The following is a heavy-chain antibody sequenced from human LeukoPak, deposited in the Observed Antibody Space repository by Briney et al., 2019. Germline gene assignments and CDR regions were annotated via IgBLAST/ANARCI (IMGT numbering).Heavy chain of an antibody. CDR1: GFTVSSNS. CDR2: VRSKVYGGTT. J-gene: IGHJ4*02. CDR3: CRALAPYTIFGVVLGGY. V-gene: IGHV3-49*03. D-gene: IGHD3-3*01. Sequence: GGSLRLSCAASGFTVSSNSMNWFRQAPGKGLEWVGFVRSKVYGGTTQYAASVKGRFTISRDDSKSTTFLQMSSLKTEDTALYFCCRALAPYTIFGVVLGGYWGQGTRVTVSS.